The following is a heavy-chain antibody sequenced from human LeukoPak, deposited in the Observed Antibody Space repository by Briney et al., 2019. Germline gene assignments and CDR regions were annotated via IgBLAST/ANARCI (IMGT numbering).Heavy chain of an antibody. V-gene: IGHV4-59*08. Sequence: SETLSLTCTVSGGSISSYYWSWIRQPPGKGLEWIGYVYYSGSTSYNPSLKSRVTISVDTSSNQFSLKLSSVTAADTAVYYCAKAPVLYYFDYWGQGTLVTVSS. CDR2: VYYSGST. J-gene: IGHJ4*02. D-gene: IGHD6-6*01. CDR3: AKAPVLYYFDY. CDR1: GGSISSYY.